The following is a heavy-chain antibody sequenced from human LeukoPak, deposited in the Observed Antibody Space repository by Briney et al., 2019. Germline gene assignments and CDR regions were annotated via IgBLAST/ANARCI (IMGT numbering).Heavy chain of an antibody. CDR2: ISSSSSYI. J-gene: IGHJ4*02. CDR1: GFTFSSYS. V-gene: IGHV3-21*01. Sequence: GGSLRLSCAASGFTFSSYSMNWVRQAPGKGLEWVSSISSSSSYIYYADSVKGRFTVSRDNAKNSLYLQMNSLRAEDTAVYYCARNYGDYSGADYWGQGTLVTVSS. CDR3: ARNYGDYSGADY. D-gene: IGHD4-17*01.